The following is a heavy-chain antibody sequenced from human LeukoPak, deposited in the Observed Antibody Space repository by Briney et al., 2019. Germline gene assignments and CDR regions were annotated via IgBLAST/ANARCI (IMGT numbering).Heavy chain of an antibody. Sequence: ASVKVPCKASGYTFTSYGISWVRQAPGQGLECMGWISAYNGNTKYTQIFQGRVTMTTDASTSTAYMELSSLRSEDTAVYYCARGGVVPAAIPDYWGQGTLVTVSS. V-gene: IGHV1-18*01. CDR1: GYTFTSYG. CDR2: ISAYNGNT. CDR3: ARGGVVPAAIPDY. J-gene: IGHJ4*02. D-gene: IGHD2-2*01.